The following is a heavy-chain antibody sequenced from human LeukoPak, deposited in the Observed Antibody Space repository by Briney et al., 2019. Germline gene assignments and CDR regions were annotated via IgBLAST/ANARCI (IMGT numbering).Heavy chain of an antibody. V-gene: IGHV1-2*02. CDR1: GYTFTGYY. CDR2: INPNSGGT. D-gene: IGHD6-13*01. Sequence: ASVKVSCKASGYTFTGYYMNWVRQAPGQGLEWMGWINPNSGGTNYAQKFQGRVTMTRDTSISTAYMELSRLRSDDTAVYYCAREDSSSWYSGIDYWGQGGLVTVSS. J-gene: IGHJ4*02. CDR3: AREDSSSWYSGIDY.